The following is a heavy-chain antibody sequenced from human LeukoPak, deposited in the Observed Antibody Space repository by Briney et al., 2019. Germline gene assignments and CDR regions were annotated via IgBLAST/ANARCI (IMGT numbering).Heavy chain of an antibody. Sequence: QPGGSLRLSCTASGSTFSSYAMHWVRQAPVKGLEWVAVISYDGSTQFYADSVKGRFTISRDNSKNTLDLQMNSLRTDDTAVYFCARGDKAVAFDWFDPWGQGTLVSVSS. D-gene: IGHD6-19*01. CDR1: GSTFSSYA. CDR2: ISYDGSTQ. V-gene: IGHV3-30-3*01. CDR3: ARGDKAVAFDWFDP. J-gene: IGHJ5*02.